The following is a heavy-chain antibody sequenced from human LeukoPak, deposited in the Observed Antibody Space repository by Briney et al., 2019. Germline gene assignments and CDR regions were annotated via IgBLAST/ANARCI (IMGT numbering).Heavy chain of an antibody. V-gene: IGHV4-61*02. CDR1: GGSISSGSYY. CDR2: IYTSGST. D-gene: IGHD5-24*01. J-gene: IGHJ4*02. CDR3: ATGRDGYNSG. Sequence: SETLSLTCTVSGGSISSGSYYWSWIRQPAGKGLEWIGRIYTSGSTNYNPSLKSRVTISVDPSKNQFSLKLSSVTAADTAVYYCATGRDGYNSGWGQGTLVTVSS.